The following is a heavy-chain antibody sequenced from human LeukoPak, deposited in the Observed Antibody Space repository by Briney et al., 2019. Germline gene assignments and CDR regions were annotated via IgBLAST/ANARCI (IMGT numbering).Heavy chain of an antibody. CDR1: GFTFSSYT. Sequence: GGSLRLSCAASGFTFSSYTMNWVRQGPGKGLEWVSAISGSGVGTYYADSVKGRFTISRDNSWNTLYLQMSSLRAEDTAVYYCAKDQVISGSEASDIWGQGTMVTVSS. V-gene: IGHV3-23*01. J-gene: IGHJ3*02. CDR2: ISGSGVGT. CDR3: AKDQVISGSEASDI. D-gene: IGHD2-21*01.